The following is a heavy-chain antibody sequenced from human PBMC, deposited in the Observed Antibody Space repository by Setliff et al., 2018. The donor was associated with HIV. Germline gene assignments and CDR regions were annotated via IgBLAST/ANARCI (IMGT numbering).Heavy chain of an antibody. CDR2: TSGDNVKT. CDR1: GYTFTTYG. Sequence: SVKVSCKASGYTFTTYGISWVRQAPGQGREGMGWTSGDNVKTTYEQKLQDRLTMTTHTSTSKVYMELSSLRSEDTAVYYCARDYFDSSAYHNGFGAFDIWGQGTMVTVSS. J-gene: IGHJ3*02. CDR3: ARDYFDSSAYHNGFGAFDI. D-gene: IGHD3-22*01. V-gene: IGHV1-18*01.